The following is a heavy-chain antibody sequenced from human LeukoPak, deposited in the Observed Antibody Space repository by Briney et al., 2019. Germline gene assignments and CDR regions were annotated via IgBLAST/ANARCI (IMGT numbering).Heavy chain of an antibody. D-gene: IGHD3-22*01. J-gene: IGHJ3*02. CDR2: VNPNSGGT. CDR3: ARNDYYDSSGPDAFDI. V-gene: IGHV1-2*02. Sequence: ASVKVSCKASGYTFTSYDINWVRQAPGQGLEWMGWVNPNSGGTNYAQKFQGRVTMTRDTSISTAYMELSRLRSDDTAVYYCARNDYYDSSGPDAFDIWGQGTMVTVSS. CDR1: GYTFTSYD.